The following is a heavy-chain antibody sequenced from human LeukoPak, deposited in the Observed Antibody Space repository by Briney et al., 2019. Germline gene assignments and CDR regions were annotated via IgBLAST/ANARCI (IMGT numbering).Heavy chain of an antibody. V-gene: IGHV3-7*03. Sequence: GGSLRLSCAAYGFTFRNYWMSWVRQTPGKGLEWVANIKEDGSDKYYVDSLKGRFTISRDNAKNSLYLQMNSLRAEDTAVYYCAKDRTRQAYWGQGTLVTVSS. CDR2: IKEDGSDK. D-gene: IGHD3-3*01. CDR1: GFTFRNYW. J-gene: IGHJ4*02. CDR3: AKDRTRQAY.